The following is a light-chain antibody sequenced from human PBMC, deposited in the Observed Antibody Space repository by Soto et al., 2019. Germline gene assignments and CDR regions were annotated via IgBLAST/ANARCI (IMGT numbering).Light chain of an antibody. V-gene: IGKV1-6*01. CDR1: QDIRSD. Sequence: AVQMTQSPCSLTASVGDRVTVTCRASQDIRSDVGWYQQKPGQAPKVLMYAASRLHSGVPSRFSGSGSGTNFVLTISSLQPEDVATYYCLQNNNYPLTFGGGTKVDIK. CDR2: AAS. CDR3: LQNNNYPLT. J-gene: IGKJ4*01.